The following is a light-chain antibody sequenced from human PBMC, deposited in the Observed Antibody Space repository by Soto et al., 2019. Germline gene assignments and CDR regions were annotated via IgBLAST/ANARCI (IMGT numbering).Light chain of an antibody. CDR3: HSRA. J-gene: IGKJ5*01. CDR1: QNIANW. Sequence: DLQMTPSPSALPFFFWDRVTITCRASQNIANWLAWYRQKPGTAPELLIYHASTLVSGVPSRFTGSGSGTEFTLAISGLQPDDFATYFCHSRAFGQGTRLEIK. CDR2: HAS. V-gene: IGKV1-5*01.